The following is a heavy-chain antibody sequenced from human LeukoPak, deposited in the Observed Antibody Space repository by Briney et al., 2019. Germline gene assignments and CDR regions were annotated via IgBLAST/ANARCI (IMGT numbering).Heavy chain of an antibody. Sequence: PSETLSPTCTVSGGSISSYYWSWIRQPPGKGLEWIGYIYYSGSTNYNPSLKSRVTISVDTSENQFSLKLSSVTAADTAVYYCARGRSWDNFDYWGQGTLVTVSS. D-gene: IGHD6-13*01. CDR1: GGSISSYY. J-gene: IGHJ4*02. CDR2: IYYSGST. V-gene: IGHV4-59*01. CDR3: ARGRSWDNFDY.